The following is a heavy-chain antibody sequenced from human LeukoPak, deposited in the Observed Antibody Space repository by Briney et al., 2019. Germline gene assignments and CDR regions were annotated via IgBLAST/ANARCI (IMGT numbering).Heavy chain of an antibody. Sequence: SVKVSCKASGGTFSSYAISWVRQAPGQGLEWMGGIIPIFGTANYAQKFQDRVTITADESTSTAYMELSSLRSEDTAVYYCARGPGGGAHTNYYYYYMDVWGKGTTVTVSS. D-gene: IGHD3-16*01. CDR1: GGTFSSYA. CDR3: ARGPGGGAHTNYYYYYMDV. V-gene: IGHV1-69*13. J-gene: IGHJ6*03. CDR2: IIPIFGTA.